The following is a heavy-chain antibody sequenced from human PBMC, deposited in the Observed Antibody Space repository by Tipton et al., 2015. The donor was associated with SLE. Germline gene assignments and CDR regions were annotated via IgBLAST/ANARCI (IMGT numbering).Heavy chain of an antibody. CDR3: AREGIAAAGGFEL. Sequence: TLSLTCAVYGGSFSGYYWSWIRQPPGKGLEWIGEINHSGSTNYNPSLKSRVTISVDTSKNQFSLKLSSVTAADTAVYYCAREGIAAAGGFELWGRGTLVTVSS. CDR1: GGSFSGYY. D-gene: IGHD6-13*01. V-gene: IGHV4-34*01. CDR2: INHSGST. J-gene: IGHJ2*01.